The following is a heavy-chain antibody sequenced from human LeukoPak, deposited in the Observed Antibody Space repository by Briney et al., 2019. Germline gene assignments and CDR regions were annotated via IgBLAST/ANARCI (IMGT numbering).Heavy chain of an antibody. CDR3: VTAWYYDFWSGYYTKDY. Sequence: GGSLRLSCAXSGFTFSSYAMHWVRQAPGKGLEWVAVISYDGSNKYYADSVKGRFTISRDNSKNTLYLQMNSLRAEDTAVYYCVTAWYYDFWSGYYTKDYWGQGTLVTVSS. CDR2: ISYDGSNK. CDR1: GFTFSSYA. V-gene: IGHV3-30-3*01. J-gene: IGHJ4*02. D-gene: IGHD3-3*01.